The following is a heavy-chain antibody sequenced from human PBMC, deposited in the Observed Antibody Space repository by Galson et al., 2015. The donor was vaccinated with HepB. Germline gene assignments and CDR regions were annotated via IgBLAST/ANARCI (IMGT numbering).Heavy chain of an antibody. J-gene: IGHJ6*03. CDR1: GGTFSSYA. D-gene: IGHD2-2*01. V-gene: IGHV1-69*13. Sequence: SVKVSCKASGGTFSSYAISWVRQAPGQGLEWMGGTIPIFGTANYAQKFQGRVTITADESTSTAYMELSSLRSEDTAVYCCARDGCSSTSCYDYYYYYMDVWGKGTTVTVSS. CDR3: ARDGCSSTSCYDYYYYYMDV. CDR2: TIPIFGTA.